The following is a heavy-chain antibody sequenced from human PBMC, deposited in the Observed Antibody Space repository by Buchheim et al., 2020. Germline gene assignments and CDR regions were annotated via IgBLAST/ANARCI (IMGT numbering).Heavy chain of an antibody. CDR2: INPSGGRP. V-gene: IGHV1-46*01. Sequence: QVQLVQSGPELKKPGASVKVSCKASGYTFSTSSMHWVRQAPGQGLEWMGIINPSGGRPTYAQTFQGRVTMTTDTYTTTVYMELSSLTSEDTAFYYCARDYYEVPEFWGQGTL. CDR1: GYTFSTSS. CDR3: ARDYYEVPEF. J-gene: IGHJ4*02. D-gene: IGHD3-22*01.